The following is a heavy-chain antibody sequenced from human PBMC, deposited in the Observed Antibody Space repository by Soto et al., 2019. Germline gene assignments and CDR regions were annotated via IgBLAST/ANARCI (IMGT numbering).Heavy chain of an antibody. Sequence: ASVKVSCKASGGTFSSYAISWVRQAPGQGLEWMGGIIPIFGTANYAQKFQGRVTIPADESTSTAYMELSSLRSEDTAVYYCARGRDYYDSSGYLFDAFDIWGQGTMVTVSS. CDR1: GGTFSSYA. CDR2: IIPIFGTA. V-gene: IGHV1-69*13. CDR3: ARGRDYYDSSGYLFDAFDI. D-gene: IGHD3-22*01. J-gene: IGHJ3*02.